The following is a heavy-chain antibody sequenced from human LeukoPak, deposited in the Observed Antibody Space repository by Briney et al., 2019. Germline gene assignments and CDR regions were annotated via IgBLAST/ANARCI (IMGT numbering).Heavy chain of an antibody. CDR2: IDHSGGA. CDR1: GGSFSGYY. CDR3: ARDLWSGLDAFDI. D-gene: IGHD3-3*01. Sequence: SETLSLTCAVYGGSFSGYYWSWIRQPPGKGLEWIGEIDHSGGAIYNPSLKRRVTISVDTSKNQFSLKLSSVTAADTAVYYCARDLWSGLDAFDIWGQGTMVTVSS. J-gene: IGHJ3*02. V-gene: IGHV4-34*01.